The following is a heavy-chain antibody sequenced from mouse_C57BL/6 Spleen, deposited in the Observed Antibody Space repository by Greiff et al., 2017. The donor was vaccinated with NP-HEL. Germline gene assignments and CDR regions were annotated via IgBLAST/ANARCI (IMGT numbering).Heavy chain of an antibody. V-gene: IGHV1-55*01. CDR3: AREIHYYGIYFDD. J-gene: IGHJ2*01. Sequence: QVQLQQPGAELVKPGASVKMSCKASGYTFTSYWITWVKQRPGQGLEWIGDICPGSGSTNYNEKFKSKATLTVDTSSSTAYMQLSSLTSGDSAVYYCAREIHYYGIYFDDWGQGTTLTVSS. CDR2: ICPGSGST. D-gene: IGHD1-2*01. CDR1: GYTFTSYW.